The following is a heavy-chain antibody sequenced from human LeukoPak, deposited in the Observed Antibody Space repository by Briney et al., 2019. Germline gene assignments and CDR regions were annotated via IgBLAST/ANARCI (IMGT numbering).Heavy chain of an antibody. CDR1: GFTFSSYG. CDR2: IWYDGSNK. CDR3: ASSIAAAGLDY. J-gene: IGHJ4*02. D-gene: IGHD6-13*01. Sequence: GGSLRLSCAASGFTFSSYGMHWVRQAPGKGLEWVAVIWYDGSNKYYADSVKGRFTISRDNSKNTLYLQMNSLRAEDTAVYYCASSIAAAGLDYWGQGTLVTVSS. V-gene: IGHV3-33*01.